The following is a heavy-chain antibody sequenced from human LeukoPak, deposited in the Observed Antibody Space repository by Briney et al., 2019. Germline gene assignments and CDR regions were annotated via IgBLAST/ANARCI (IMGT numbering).Heavy chain of an antibody. CDR3: ARVRSGSYRIYYYYYYMDV. Sequence: ASVKVSCKASGYTFTSYHIHWVRQAPGQGLEWMGIINPSDGSTSYAQKFQGRVTMTRDTSASTVYMELSSLRSEDTAVYYCARVRSGSYRIYYYYYYMDVWGKGTTVTVSS. J-gene: IGHJ6*03. CDR2: INPSDGST. V-gene: IGHV1-46*01. D-gene: IGHD1-26*01. CDR1: GYTFTSYH.